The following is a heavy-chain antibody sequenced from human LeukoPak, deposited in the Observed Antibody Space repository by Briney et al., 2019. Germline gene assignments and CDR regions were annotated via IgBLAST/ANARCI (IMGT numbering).Heavy chain of an antibody. CDR2: TYYRSKWYN. CDR1: GDSVSSNSAA. J-gene: IGHJ6*02. V-gene: IGHV6-1*01. CDR3: ARHPYSSSWYRSTRNYYYYGMDV. Sequence: SQTLSLTCAISGDSVSSNSAAWNWIRQSPSRGLEWLGRTYYRSKWYNDYAVSVKSRITINPDTSKNQFSLQLNSVTPEDTAVYYCARHPYSSSWYRSTRNYYYYGMDVWGQGTTVTVSS. D-gene: IGHD6-13*01.